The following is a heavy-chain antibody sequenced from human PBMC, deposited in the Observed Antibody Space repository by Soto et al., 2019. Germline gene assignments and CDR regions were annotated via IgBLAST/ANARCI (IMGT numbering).Heavy chain of an antibody. CDR2: IKQDGSEK. J-gene: IGHJ4*02. CDR3: ARGRGAGAAYLDF. CDR1: GLTFSRYW. V-gene: IGHV3-7*01. D-gene: IGHD1-26*01. Sequence: GGSLRLSCVASGLTFSRYWMSWVRQAPGKGLEWVANIKQDGSEKYYVDSVKGRFTISRDNAKNSLYLQMNSLRAEDTAVFYWARGRGAGAAYLDFWGKETLVTVSS.